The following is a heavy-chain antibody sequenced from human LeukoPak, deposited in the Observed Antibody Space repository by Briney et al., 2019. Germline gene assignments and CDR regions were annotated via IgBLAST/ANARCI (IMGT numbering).Heavy chain of an antibody. J-gene: IGHJ4*02. D-gene: IGHD1-26*01. CDR3: AREGGSIRYFDY. Sequence: GGSLRLSCAASGFTFSSYEMNWVRQAPGKGLEWVSYISSSGSTIYYADSVKGRFTISRDNAKNSLYLQMNSLRAEDTAVYYCAREGGSIRYFDYWGQGTLVTVSS. V-gene: IGHV3-48*03. CDR1: GFTFSSYE. CDR2: ISSSGSTI.